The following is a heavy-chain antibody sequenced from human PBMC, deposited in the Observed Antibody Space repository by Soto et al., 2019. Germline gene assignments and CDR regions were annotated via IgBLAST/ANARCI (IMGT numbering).Heavy chain of an antibody. CDR2: VSPSGGSI. CDR3: ARVGAASYWYLDL. V-gene: IGHV3-23*01. Sequence: EVQLLESGGGLVQPGGSLRLSCAASGFTFRTYGMSWVRQAPGEGLEWVSAVSPSGGSIYYADSVQGQFTISRDNSKNTLYLQIDSLRADDTAVYYCARVGAASYWYLDLWGRGTLVTVSS. J-gene: IGHJ2*01. D-gene: IGHD1-26*01. CDR1: GFTFRTYG.